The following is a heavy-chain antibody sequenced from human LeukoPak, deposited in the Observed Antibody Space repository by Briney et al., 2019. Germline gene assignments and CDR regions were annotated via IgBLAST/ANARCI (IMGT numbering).Heavy chain of an antibody. CDR2: IIPILGIA. CDR3: AGVKGYCSGGSCINKNYYFDY. Sequence: GASVKVSCKASGGTFSSYTISWVRQAPGQGLEWMGRIIPILGIANYAQKFQGRVTITADKSTSTAYMELSSLRSEDTAVYYCAGVKGYCSGGSCINKNYYFDYWGQGTLVTVSS. CDR1: GGTFSSYT. V-gene: IGHV1-69*02. J-gene: IGHJ4*02. D-gene: IGHD2-15*01.